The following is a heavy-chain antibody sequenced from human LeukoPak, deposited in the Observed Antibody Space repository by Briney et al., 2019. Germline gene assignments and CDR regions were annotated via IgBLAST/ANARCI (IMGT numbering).Heavy chain of an antibody. V-gene: IGHV3-48*02. CDR2: IRGSGTTI. Sequence: GGSLRLSCAASGFTFSRYTMHWVRQAPGEGLEWLAYIRGSGTTIYYADSVKGRFTISRDNAENSLFLQMNSLRDEDTAMYYCVRCSPSVIREVIDLWGRGTLVTVSS. J-gene: IGHJ2*01. CDR3: VRCSPSVIREVIDL. CDR1: GFTFSRYT. D-gene: IGHD3-22*01.